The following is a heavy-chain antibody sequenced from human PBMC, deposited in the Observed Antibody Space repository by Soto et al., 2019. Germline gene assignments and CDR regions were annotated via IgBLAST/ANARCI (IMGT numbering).Heavy chain of an antibody. CDR1: GFTFSSYA. CDR2: ISGSGGST. V-gene: IGHV3-23*01. D-gene: IGHD6-19*01. CDR3: AKAAFKSGYSSGWYYFDY. J-gene: IGHJ4*02. Sequence: GSLRLSCAASGFTFSSYAMSWVRQAPGKGLEWVSAISGSGGSTYYADSVKGRFTISRDNSKNTRYLQMNSLRAEDTAVYYCAKAAFKSGYSSGWYYFDYWGQGTLVTV.